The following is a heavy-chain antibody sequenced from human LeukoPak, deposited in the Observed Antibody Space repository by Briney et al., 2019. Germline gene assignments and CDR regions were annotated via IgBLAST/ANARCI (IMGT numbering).Heavy chain of an antibody. CDR3: ATLQPTWGGGENWFDP. CDR1: GGSISSYY. CDR2: IYYSGST. Sequence: PSETLSLTCTVSGGSISSYYWSWIRQPPGKGLEWIGYIYYSGSTNYNPSLKGRVTISVDTSKNQFSLKLSSVTAADTAVYYWATLQPTWGGGENWFDPWGQGTLVTVSS. V-gene: IGHV4-59*01. D-gene: IGHD3-16*01. J-gene: IGHJ5*02.